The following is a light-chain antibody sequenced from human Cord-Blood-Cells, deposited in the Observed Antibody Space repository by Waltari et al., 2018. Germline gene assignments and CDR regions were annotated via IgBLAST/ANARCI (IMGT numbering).Light chain of an antibody. CDR2: AAS. CDR1: QSNSSY. V-gene: IGKV1-39*01. Sequence: DIQMTQSPSSLSASVGDRVTITCRASQSNSSYLNWYQQKPGKAPKLLIYAASSLQSGVPSRFSGSGSGTDFTLTISSLQPEDFVTYYCQQSYSTPYTFGQGTKLEIK. J-gene: IGKJ2*01. CDR3: QQSYSTPYT.